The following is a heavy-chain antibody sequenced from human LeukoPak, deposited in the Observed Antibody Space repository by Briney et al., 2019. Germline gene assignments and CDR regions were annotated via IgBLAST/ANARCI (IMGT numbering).Heavy chain of an antibody. CDR1: GGSISNSDYY. CDR3: ARESSSSPDY. V-gene: IGHV4-39*07. J-gene: IGHJ4*02. CDR2: IYYSGST. D-gene: IGHD6-6*01. Sequence: SETLSLTCSVSGGSISNSDYYWGWIRQPPGKGLEWIGNIYYSGSTYYNPSLKSRVTISVDTSNNQFSLKVTSVTAADTAVYYCARESSSSPDYWGQGTLVTVSS.